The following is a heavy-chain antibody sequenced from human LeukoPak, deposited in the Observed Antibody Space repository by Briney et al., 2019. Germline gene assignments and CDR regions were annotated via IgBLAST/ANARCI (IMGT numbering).Heavy chain of an antibody. J-gene: IGHJ5*02. CDR3: ARGATYYYDSSGYWGSWFDP. V-gene: IGHV1-3*01. D-gene: IGHD3-22*01. CDR2: INAGNGNT. Sequence: ASVKVSCKASGYTFTSYAMHWVRQAPGQRLEWMGWINAGNGNTKYSQEFQGRVTITRDTSASTAYMELSRLRSDDTAVYYCARGATYYYDSSGYWGSWFDPWGQGTLVTVSS. CDR1: GYTFTSYA.